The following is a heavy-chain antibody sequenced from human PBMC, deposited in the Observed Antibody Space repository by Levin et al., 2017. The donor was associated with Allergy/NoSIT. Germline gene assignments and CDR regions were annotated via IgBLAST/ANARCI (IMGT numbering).Heavy chain of an antibody. CDR2: IWYDGSNK. V-gene: IGHV3-33*01. CDR1: GFTFSNFG. CDR3: ARDRESAVAGIDCAHPLDE. Sequence: PGGSLRLSCAASGFTFSNFGIHWVRQAPGKGLEWVSAIWYDGSNKYYRDSVKGRFTISRDNSKNTLYLQMDSLRVEDTAVYYCARDRESAVAGIDCAHPLDEWRQGTLVTVSS. J-gene: IGHJ4*02. D-gene: IGHD6-19*01.